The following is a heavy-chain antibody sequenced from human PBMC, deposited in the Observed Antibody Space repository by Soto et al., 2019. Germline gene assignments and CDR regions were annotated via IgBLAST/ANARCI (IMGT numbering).Heavy chain of an antibody. CDR1: GGSFSGYY. V-gene: IGHV4-34*01. CDR2: INHSGST. Sequence: QVQLQQWGAGLLKPSETLSLTCAVYGGSFSGYYWSWIRQPPGKGLEWIGEINHSGSTNYNPSLKSRVTISVDTSKNQFSLKLSSVTAADTAVYYCARGRGTYPTMVRGVTFDYWGQGTLVTVSS. CDR3: ARGRGTYPTMVRGVTFDY. J-gene: IGHJ4*02. D-gene: IGHD3-10*01.